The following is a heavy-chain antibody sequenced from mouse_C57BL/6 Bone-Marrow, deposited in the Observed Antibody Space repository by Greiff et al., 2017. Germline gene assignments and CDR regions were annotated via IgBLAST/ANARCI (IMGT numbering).Heavy chain of an antibody. Sequence: EVQLKQSGGDLVKPGGSLKLSCAASGFTFSSYGMSWVRQTPDKRLEWVATISSGGSYTYYPDSVKGRFTISRDNAKNTLYLQMSSLKSEDTAMYYCAGWDFDYWGQGTTLTVSS. CDR1: GFTFSSYG. D-gene: IGHD3-3*01. CDR3: AGWDFDY. V-gene: IGHV5-6*01. J-gene: IGHJ2*01. CDR2: ISSGGSYT.